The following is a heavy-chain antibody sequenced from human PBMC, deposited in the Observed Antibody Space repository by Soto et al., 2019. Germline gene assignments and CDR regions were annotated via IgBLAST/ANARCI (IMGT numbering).Heavy chain of an antibody. V-gene: IGHV1-46*01. CDR3: ARPPYPGCINAVCYPLDY. CDR1: GYTFTSYY. J-gene: IGHJ4*02. Sequence: QVQLVQSGAEVKKPGASVKISCKASGYTFTSYYMHWVRQAPGQGLEWMGIINPSGGSTNYAQKLLGRVAMPRDTSTSTVYMQLNSLRSDDTAVYYCARPPYPGCINAVCYPLDYWGQGTLVTVSS. D-gene: IGHD2-8*01. CDR2: INPSGGST.